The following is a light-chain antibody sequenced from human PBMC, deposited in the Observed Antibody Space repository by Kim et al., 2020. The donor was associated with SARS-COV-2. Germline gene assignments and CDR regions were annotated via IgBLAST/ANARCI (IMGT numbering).Light chain of an antibody. CDR3: QQYNNWPPWT. Sequence: APGDSATHACRASQRVSSNLAWYQQKPGQAPRLLIYGASTRATDIPARFSGSGSGTEFTLTISSLQSEDFAVYYCQQYNNWPPWTFGQGTKVDIK. CDR2: GAS. CDR1: QRVSSN. J-gene: IGKJ1*01. V-gene: IGKV3-15*01.